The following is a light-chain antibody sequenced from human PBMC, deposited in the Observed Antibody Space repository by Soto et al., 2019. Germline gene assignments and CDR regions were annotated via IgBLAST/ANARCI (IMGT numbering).Light chain of an antibody. V-gene: IGLV4-60*02. J-gene: IGLJ3*02. CDR2: LEGSGSY. CDR1: SGHSSYI. CDR3: ETWDSNPHV. Sequence: QPVLTQSSSASASLGSSVKLTCTLSSGHSSYIIAWHQQQPGKAPRYLMKLEGSGSYNKGSGVPDRFSGSSSGADRYLTISNLQFEDEADYYCETWDSNPHVFGGGTELTAL.